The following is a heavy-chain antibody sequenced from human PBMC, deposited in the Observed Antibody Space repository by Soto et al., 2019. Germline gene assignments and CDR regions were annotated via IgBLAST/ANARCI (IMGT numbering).Heavy chain of an antibody. CDR1: GFTFSSYG. Sequence: LRLSCAASGFTFSSYGMHWVRQAPGKGLEWVAVISYDGSNKYYADSVKGRFTISRDNSKNTLYLQMNSLRAEDTAVYYCAKEGNNWNYVFGNWFDPWGQGTLVTVSS. CDR3: AKEGNNWNYVFGNWFDP. D-gene: IGHD1-7*01. CDR2: ISYDGSNK. J-gene: IGHJ5*02. V-gene: IGHV3-30*18.